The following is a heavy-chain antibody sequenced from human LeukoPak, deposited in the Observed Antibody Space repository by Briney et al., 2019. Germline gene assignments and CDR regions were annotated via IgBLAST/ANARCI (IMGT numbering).Heavy chain of an antibody. CDR2: IIAIFGTA. CDR1: GGTLSSYA. CDR3: ARSTFGVVLNWFDP. V-gene: IGHV1-69*13. J-gene: IGHJ5*02. Sequence: RGASVKVSCKASGGTLSSYAISWVRQAPGQGLEWMGGIIAIFGTANYAQKFQGRVTITADESTSTAYMELSSLRSEDTAVYYCARSTFGVVLNWFDPWGQGTLVTVSS. D-gene: IGHD3-3*01.